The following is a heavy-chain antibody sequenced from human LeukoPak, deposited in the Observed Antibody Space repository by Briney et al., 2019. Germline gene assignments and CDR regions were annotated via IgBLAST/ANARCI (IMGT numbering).Heavy chain of an antibody. J-gene: IGHJ6*03. V-gene: IGHV4-34*01. D-gene: IGHD3-3*01. Sequence: PSETLSLTCAVYGGSFSGYYWSWIRQPPGKGLEWIGSINYSGNTYYTPSLKSRVTISVDTSRNQFSLKVNSVTAADTAVFYCARQMPFYDYWSGQPRAYYYMDVWGKGTTVTVSS. CDR3: ARQMPFYDYWSGQPRAYYYMDV. CDR1: GGSFSGYY. CDR2: INYSGNT.